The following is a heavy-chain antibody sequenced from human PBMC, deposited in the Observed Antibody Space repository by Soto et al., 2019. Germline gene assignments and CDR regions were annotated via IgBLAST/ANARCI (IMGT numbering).Heavy chain of an antibody. CDR1: GGSITSHY. CDR3: ARDAAGGYGWFDP. D-gene: IGHD5-12*01. CDR2: TYYSGST. V-gene: IGHV4-59*11. Sequence: SETLSLTCSVSGGSITSHYWSWIRQTPGKGLEWIGYTYYSGSTNYNPSLKSRATISVDTSKNQFSLKLTSVTAADTAVYYCARDAAGGYGWFDPWGQGTLVTVSS. J-gene: IGHJ5*02.